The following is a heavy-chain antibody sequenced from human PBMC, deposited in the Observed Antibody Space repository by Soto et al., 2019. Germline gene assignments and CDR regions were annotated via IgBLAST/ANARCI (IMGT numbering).Heavy chain of an antibody. Sequence: SVKVSCKASGYTFTGYYMHWVRQAPGQGLEWMAGIIPIFGTPNYAQKFQGRVTITADKSTSTAYMELNSLRSEDTAVYYCAGRCDGTNCLAHFDYWGQGTLVTVSS. V-gene: IGHV1-69*06. CDR2: IIPIFGTP. CDR1: GYTFTGYY. CDR3: AGRCDGTNCLAHFDY. J-gene: IGHJ4*02. D-gene: IGHD2-2*01.